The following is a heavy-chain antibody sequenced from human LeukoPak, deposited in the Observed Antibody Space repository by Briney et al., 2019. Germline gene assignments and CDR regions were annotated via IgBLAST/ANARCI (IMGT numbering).Heavy chain of an antibody. CDR2: IYSGGST. D-gene: IGHD4-17*01. CDR1: GFTVSSNY. V-gene: IGHV3-53*01. Sequence: PGGSLRLSCAASGFTVSSNYMSWVRQAPGKGPEWVSVIYSGGSTYYADSVKGRFTISRDNSKDTLYLQINSLRIEDTAAYYCAREIHYGEPDYWGQGTLVTVSS. J-gene: IGHJ4*02. CDR3: AREIHYGEPDY.